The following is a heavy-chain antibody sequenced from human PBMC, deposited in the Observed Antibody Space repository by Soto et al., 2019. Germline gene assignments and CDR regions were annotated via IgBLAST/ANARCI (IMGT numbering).Heavy chain of an antibody. D-gene: IGHD6-13*01. CDR2: ISAYNGNT. J-gene: IGHJ4*02. V-gene: IGHV1-18*01. CDR3: ARGDLFEGSSWYFDY. Sequence: GASVKVSCKASGYTFTSYGISWVRQAPGQGLEWMGWISAYNGNTNYAQKLQGRVTMTTDTSTSTAYMELRSLRSDDTAVYYCARGDLFEGSSWYFDYWGQGTLVTVSS. CDR1: GYTFTSYG.